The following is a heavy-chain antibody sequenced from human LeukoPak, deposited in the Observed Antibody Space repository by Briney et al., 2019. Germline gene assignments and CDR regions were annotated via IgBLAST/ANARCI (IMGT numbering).Heavy chain of an antibody. Sequence: GGSLRLSCAASGFTFNFYWMSWVRQAPGKGLEWVASIKEDGSEIHYLDSVRGRFTISRDNAKNSLYLEGNSLRGDDTAVYFCARDKTAAGFFLYHYGMDAWGQGTTVSVSS. J-gene: IGHJ6*02. V-gene: IGHV3-7*01. CDR2: IKEDGSEI. CDR1: GFTFNFYW. CDR3: ARDKTAAGFFLYHYGMDA. D-gene: IGHD2-21*02.